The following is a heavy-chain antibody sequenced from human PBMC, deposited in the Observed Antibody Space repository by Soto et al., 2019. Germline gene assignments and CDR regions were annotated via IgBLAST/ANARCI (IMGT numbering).Heavy chain of an antibody. Sequence: SGPTLVNPKQTLTLTCAVSGSSLSARGMRVSWIRQSPGKALEWLARIDWDDDKFYSTSLKTRLTSSKDTSTNQVVLTMTNMDPLDTPKYYRARLTYYYNGGPNAAFDVWGQGTMVTVAS. D-gene: IGHD3-9*01. CDR3: ARLTYYYNGGPNAAFDV. CDR2: IDWDDDK. J-gene: IGHJ3*01. CDR1: GSSLSARGMR. V-gene: IGHV2-70*04.